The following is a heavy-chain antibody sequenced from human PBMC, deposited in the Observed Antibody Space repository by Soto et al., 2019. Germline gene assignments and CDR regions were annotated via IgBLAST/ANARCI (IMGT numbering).Heavy chain of an antibody. D-gene: IGHD2-21*02. CDR3: ARRISYCGGDCYRPPDWFDP. J-gene: IGHJ5*02. V-gene: IGHV1-69*13. CDR1: GGTFSSYA. Sequence: GASVKVSCKASGGTFSSYAISWVRQAPGQGLEWMGGIIPIFGTANYAQKFQGRVTITADESTSTAYMELSSLRSEDTAVYYCARRISYCGGDCYRPPDWFDPWGRGTLVTVSS. CDR2: IIPIFGTA.